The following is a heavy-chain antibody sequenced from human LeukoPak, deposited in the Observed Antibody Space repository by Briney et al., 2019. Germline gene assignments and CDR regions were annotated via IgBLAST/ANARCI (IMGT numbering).Heavy chain of an antibody. CDR3: ARRYYGSGSYYFDY. CDR1: GYSFTSYW. Sequence: GESLKISCQGSGYSFTSYWIGWVRPLPGKGLEWMGIIYPGDSDTRYSPSFQGQVTISADKSISTAYLQWSSLKASDTAMYYCARRYYGSGSYYFDYWGQGTLVTVSS. J-gene: IGHJ4*02. D-gene: IGHD3-10*01. V-gene: IGHV5-51*01. CDR2: IYPGDSDT.